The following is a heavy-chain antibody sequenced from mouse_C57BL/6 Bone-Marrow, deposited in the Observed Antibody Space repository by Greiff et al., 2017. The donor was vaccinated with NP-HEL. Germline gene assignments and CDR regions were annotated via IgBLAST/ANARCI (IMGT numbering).Heavy chain of an antibody. D-gene: IGHD2-5*01. CDR3: ARPSYYSNSPLGFDY. CDR2: IDPSDSYT. J-gene: IGHJ2*01. V-gene: IGHV1-69*01. Sequence: QVQLQQPGAELVMPGASVKLSCKASGYTFTSYWMHWVKQRPGQGLEWIGEIDPSDSYTNYNQKFKGKSTLTVDKSSSTAYMQLSSLTSEDSAVDYCARPSYYSNSPLGFDYWGQGTTLTVSS. CDR1: GYTFTSYW.